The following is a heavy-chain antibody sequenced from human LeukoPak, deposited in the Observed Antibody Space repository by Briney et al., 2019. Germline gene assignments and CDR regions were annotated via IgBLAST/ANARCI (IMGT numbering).Heavy chain of an antibody. CDR3: AALRYSSGGDYYYGMDV. D-gene: IGHD6-25*01. J-gene: IGHJ6*02. CDR1: GFTFSSYA. V-gene: IGHV3-23*01. CDR2: ISGSGGST. Sequence: GGSLRLSCAASGFTFSSYAMSWVRQAPGKGLEWVSAISGSGGSTYYADSVKGRFTISRDNSKNTLYLQMNSLRAEDTAVYYRAALRYSSGGDYYYGMDVWGQGTTVTVSS.